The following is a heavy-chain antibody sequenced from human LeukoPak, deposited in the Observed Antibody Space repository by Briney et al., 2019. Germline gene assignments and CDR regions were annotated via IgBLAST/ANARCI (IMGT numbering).Heavy chain of an antibody. Sequence: SETLSLTCAVYGGSFSGYYWSWIRQPPGKGLEWIGEINHSGSTNYNPSLKSRVTISVDTSKNQFSLKLSSVTAADTAVYCCARGLFDSSGYYLSGFDYWGQGTLVTVSS. D-gene: IGHD3-22*01. V-gene: IGHV4-34*01. CDR3: ARGLFDSSGYYLSGFDY. CDR2: INHSGST. J-gene: IGHJ4*02. CDR1: GGSFSGYY.